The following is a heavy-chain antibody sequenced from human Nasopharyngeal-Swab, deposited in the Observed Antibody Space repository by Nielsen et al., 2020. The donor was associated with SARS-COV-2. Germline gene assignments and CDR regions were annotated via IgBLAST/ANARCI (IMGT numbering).Heavy chain of an antibody. D-gene: IGHD2-2*01. J-gene: IGHJ4*02. V-gene: IGHV3-23*01. CDR2: ISGSGGST. Sequence: GESLKISCAASGLTFSSYAMSWVRQAPGKGLEWVSAISGSGGSTYYADSVKGRFTISRDNSKNTLYLQMNSLRAEDTAVYYCAKSAGIVVPAAMLGTIDYWGQGTLVTVSS. CDR1: GLTFSSYA. CDR3: AKSAGIVVPAAMLGTIDY.